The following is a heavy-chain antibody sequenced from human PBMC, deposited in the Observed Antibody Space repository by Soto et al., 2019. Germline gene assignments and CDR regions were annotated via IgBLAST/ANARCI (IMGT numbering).Heavy chain of an antibody. Sequence: QVQLVESGGGVVQPGRSLRLSCAASGFTFSSYGMHWVRQAPGKGLEWVAVISYDGSNKYYADSVKGRFTISRDNSKNTLYLQMNSLRAEDTAVYYCVKLGAWGQGTLVTVSS. CDR2: ISYDGSNK. V-gene: IGHV3-30*18. CDR1: GFTFSSYG. J-gene: IGHJ4*02. D-gene: IGHD3-16*01. CDR3: VKLGA.